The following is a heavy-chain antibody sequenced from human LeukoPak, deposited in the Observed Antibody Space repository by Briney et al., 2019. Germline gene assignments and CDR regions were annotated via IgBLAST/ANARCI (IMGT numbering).Heavy chain of an antibody. J-gene: IGHJ6*03. D-gene: IGHD3-9*01. V-gene: IGHV3-23*01. CDR3: AKDGGEYYDILTGYYPRLYYMDV. CDR1: GFTFSTYG. Sequence: GGTLRLSCVASGFTFSTYGMSWVRQAPGKGLEWVSAISGSGGSTYYADSVKGRFTISRDNSKNTLYLRMNSLRAEDTAVYYCAKDGGEYYDILTGYYPRLYYMDVWGKGTTVTISS. CDR2: ISGSGGST.